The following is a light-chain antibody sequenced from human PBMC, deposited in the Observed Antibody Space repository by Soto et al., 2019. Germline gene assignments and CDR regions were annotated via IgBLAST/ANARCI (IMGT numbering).Light chain of an antibody. CDR3: RHGSNWPLT. CDR2: DAS. Sequence: EIVLTQSPATLSLSPGERATLSCRASQSVSSYLAWYEQKPGQAPRLLLYDASNRATGIPARFSGSGSGTDFTHTISSLEPEDSAVYYCRHGSNWPLTFGGGTKVEIK. V-gene: IGKV3-11*01. CDR1: QSVSSY. J-gene: IGKJ4*01.